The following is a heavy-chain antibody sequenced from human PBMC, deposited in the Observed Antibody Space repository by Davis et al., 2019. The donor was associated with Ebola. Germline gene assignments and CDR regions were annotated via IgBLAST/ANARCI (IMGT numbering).Heavy chain of an antibody. CDR2: INHSGST. CDR3: ARLSSSWYVVGYFDY. Sequence: SETLSLTCAVYGGSFSGYYWSWIRQPPGKGLEWIGEINHSGSTNYNPSLRSRVTISVNRSKNQFSLKLSTVTAAYTAVYYCARLSSSWYVVGYFDYWGQGTLVTVSS. J-gene: IGHJ4*02. CDR1: GGSFSGYY. D-gene: IGHD6-13*01. V-gene: IGHV4-34*01.